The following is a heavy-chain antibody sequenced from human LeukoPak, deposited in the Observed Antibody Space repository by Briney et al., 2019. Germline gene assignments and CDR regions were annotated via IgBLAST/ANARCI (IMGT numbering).Heavy chain of an antibody. V-gene: IGHV3-23*01. CDR2: ISGTGGTA. J-gene: IGHJ4*02. Sequence: GGSLRLSCAASGFIFRSFAMSWVRQAPGKGLEWVSIISGTGGTAYYADSVKGRFTTSRDNSKNTLYLHMNSLRAEDTAVYYCAKDGDCFNGVCYFYFDYWGQGTLVTVSS. CDR1: GFIFRSFA. D-gene: IGHD2-8*01. CDR3: AKDGDCFNGVCYFYFDY.